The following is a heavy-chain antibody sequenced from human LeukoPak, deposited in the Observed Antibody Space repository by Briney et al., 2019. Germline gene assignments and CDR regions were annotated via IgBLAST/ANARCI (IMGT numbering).Heavy chain of an antibody. CDR3: ATQPGGWYYFDY. J-gene: IGHJ4*02. CDR1: GGSISSSSYY. D-gene: IGHD6-19*01. CDR2: IYYSGST. Sequence: PSETLSLTCTVSGGSISSSSYYWGWIRQPPGKGLEWIGSIYYSGSTYYNPSLKSRVTIPVDTSKNQFSLKLSSVTAADTAVYYCATQPGGWYYFDYWGQGTLVTVSS. V-gene: IGHV4-39*01.